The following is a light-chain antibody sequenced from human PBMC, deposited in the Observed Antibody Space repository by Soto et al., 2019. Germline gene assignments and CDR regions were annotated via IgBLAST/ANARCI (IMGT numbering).Light chain of an antibody. Sequence: ETGLTQSPGTLSLSPGERATLFCRASQSVSSSYLAWYQQKPGQAPRLLIYGASSRATGIPDRFSGSGSGTDFTLTISRLEPEDFAVYYCQQHGSSPPSWTFGQGTKVEIK. CDR2: GAS. V-gene: IGKV3-20*01. CDR1: QSVSSSY. CDR3: QQHGSSPPSWT. J-gene: IGKJ1*01.